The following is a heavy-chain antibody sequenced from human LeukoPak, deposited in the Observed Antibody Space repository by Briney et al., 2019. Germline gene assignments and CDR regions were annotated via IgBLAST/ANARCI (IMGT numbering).Heavy chain of an antibody. Sequence: SSETLSLTCTVSGGSIRGYYWSWIRQPPGKGLEWIGYMYYSGSSKYNPYLKSRATISRDTSKNQFSLKSTSVTVADTAVYFCAREGEAAAGAFDNWGQGTLVTVSA. D-gene: IGHD6-13*01. CDR1: GGSIRGYY. V-gene: IGHV4-59*01. J-gene: IGHJ4*02. CDR2: MYYSGSS. CDR3: AREGEAAAGAFDN.